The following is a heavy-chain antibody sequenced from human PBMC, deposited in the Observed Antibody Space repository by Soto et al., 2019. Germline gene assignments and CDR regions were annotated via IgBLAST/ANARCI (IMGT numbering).Heavy chain of an antibody. Sequence: GASVKVSCKASGGTFCSYAISWVRQAPGQGLEWMGGIIPIFGTANYAQKFQGRVTITADESTSTAYMELSSLRSEDTSVYYCARTDDDYGDKNWFDPWGQGTLVTVS. CDR3: ARTDDDYGDKNWFDP. D-gene: IGHD4-17*01. J-gene: IGHJ5*02. CDR2: IIPIFGTA. V-gene: IGHV1-69*13. CDR1: GGTFCSYA.